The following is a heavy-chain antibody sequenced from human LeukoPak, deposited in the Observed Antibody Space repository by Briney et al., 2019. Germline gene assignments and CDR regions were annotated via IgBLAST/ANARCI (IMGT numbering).Heavy chain of an antibody. Sequence: SETLSLTCTVSGGSINRYYWSWIRQPPGKGLEWIGYISYSGSTNYNPSLKSRVIISVDTSKNQFSLKLSSVTAADTAVYYCAREKGYYAPRNYCNVDYYGMDVWAKGPRSPSL. CDR3: AREKGYYAPRNYCNVDYYGMDV. CDR2: ISYSGST. CDR1: GGSINRYY. J-gene: IGHJ6*02. D-gene: IGHD3-10*01. V-gene: IGHV4-59*01.